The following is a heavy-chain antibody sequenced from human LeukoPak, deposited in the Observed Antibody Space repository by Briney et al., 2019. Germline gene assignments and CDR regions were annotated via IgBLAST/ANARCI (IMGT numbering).Heavy chain of an antibody. CDR2: IIPIFGTA. CDR3: ARDTLGYCSGGSCYGWFDP. V-gene: IGHV1-69*01. J-gene: IGHJ5*02. D-gene: IGHD2-15*01. CDR1: GGTFISYA. Sequence: SVKVSCKASGGTFISYAISWVRQAPGQGLEWMGGIIPIFGTANYAQKFQGRVTITADESTSTAYMELSSLRSEDTAVYYCARDTLGYCSGGSCYGWFDPWGQGTLVTVSS.